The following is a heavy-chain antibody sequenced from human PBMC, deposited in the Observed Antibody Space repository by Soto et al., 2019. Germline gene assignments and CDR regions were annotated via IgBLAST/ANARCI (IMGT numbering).Heavy chain of an antibody. CDR3: ARDTSSSPYYDHGMDV. Sequence: QVQLQESGPGLVKPSQTLTLTCTASGGSISISGYHWTWLRQHPGNVLDWIGSIYYSGTTYYNPSLQRRLTISIDTSANQSALRLSSVTAADTAVYYCARDTSSSPYYDHGMDVWGQGTTVTVSS. J-gene: IGHJ6*02. D-gene: IGHD6-6*01. V-gene: IGHV4-31*03. CDR2: IYYSGTT. CDR1: GGSISISGYH.